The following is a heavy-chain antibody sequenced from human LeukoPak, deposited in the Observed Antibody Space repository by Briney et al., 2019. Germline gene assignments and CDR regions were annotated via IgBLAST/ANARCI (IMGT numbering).Heavy chain of an antibody. J-gene: IGHJ5*02. D-gene: IGHD6-13*01. V-gene: IGHV3-23*01. CDR2: ISGSGGST. CDR3: AKNWVASSWFNWFDP. CDR1: GFTFSSYA. Sequence: PGGSLRLSCAASGFTFSSYAMSWVRQAPGKGLEWVSAISGSGGSTYYADPVKGRFTISRDNAKNTLYLQMNSLRAEDTAVYYCAKNWVASSWFNWFDPWGQGTLVTVSS.